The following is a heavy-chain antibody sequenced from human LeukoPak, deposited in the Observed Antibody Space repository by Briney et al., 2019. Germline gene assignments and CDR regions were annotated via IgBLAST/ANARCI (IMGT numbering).Heavy chain of an antibody. CDR1: GFTFSSYS. V-gene: IGHV3-21*01. J-gene: IGHJ4*02. CDR3: ASSDSSGYYSLFDY. Sequence: GGSLRLSCAASGFTFSSYSMNWVRQAPGKGLEWVSSISSSSSYIYYADSVKGRFTISRDNAKNSLYLQMNSLRAEDTAVYYCASSDSSGYYSLFDYWGQGTLVTVSS. CDR2: ISSSSSYI. D-gene: IGHD3-22*01.